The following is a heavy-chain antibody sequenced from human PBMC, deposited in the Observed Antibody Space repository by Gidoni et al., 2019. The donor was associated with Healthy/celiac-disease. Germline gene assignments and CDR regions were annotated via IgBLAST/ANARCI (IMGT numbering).Heavy chain of an antibody. Sequence: EVQLVESGGGLVQPGRSLRLPCTASGFTFGDYAMSWFRQAPGKGLEWVGFIRSKAYGGTTEYAAYVKGRFTISRDDSKSIAYLQMNSLKTEDTAVYYCTYYYDSRGYYPFDYWGQGTLVTVSS. CDR1: GFTFGDYA. CDR3: TYYYDSRGYYPFDY. D-gene: IGHD3-22*01. V-gene: IGHV3-49*03. CDR2: IRSKAYGGTT. J-gene: IGHJ4*02.